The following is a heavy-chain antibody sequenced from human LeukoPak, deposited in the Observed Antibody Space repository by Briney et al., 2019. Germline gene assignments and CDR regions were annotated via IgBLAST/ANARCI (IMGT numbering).Heavy chain of an antibody. J-gene: IGHJ3*02. Sequence: GASVKVSCXASGYTFTSYGISWVRQAPGQGLEWMGWISAYNGNTNYAQKLQGRVTMTTDTSTSTAYMELRSLRSDDTAVYYCAYHSSSWYGGAFDIWGQGTMVTVSS. CDR3: AYHSSSWYGGAFDI. D-gene: IGHD6-13*01. CDR1: GYTFTSYG. V-gene: IGHV1-18*01. CDR2: ISAYNGNT.